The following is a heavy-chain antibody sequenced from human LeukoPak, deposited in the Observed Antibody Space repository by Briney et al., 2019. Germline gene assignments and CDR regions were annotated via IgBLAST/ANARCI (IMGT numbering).Heavy chain of an antibody. J-gene: IGHJ3*02. Sequence: GGSLRLSCAASRFAFDNFAMSWVRQAPGKGLKWVATVNDNGAATFYADSVKGRFTISRDNSKNTLYLQMNSLRAEDTAVYYCAKDPPRPGYSYGADAFDIWGQGTMVTVSS. CDR2: VNDNGAAT. D-gene: IGHD5-18*01. CDR3: AKDPPRPGYSYGADAFDI. CDR1: RFAFDNFA. V-gene: IGHV3-23*01.